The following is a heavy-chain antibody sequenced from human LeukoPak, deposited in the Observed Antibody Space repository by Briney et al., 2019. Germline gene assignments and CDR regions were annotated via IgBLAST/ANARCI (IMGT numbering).Heavy chain of an antibody. CDR3: AKDMQRYCSGGSCHYFDY. D-gene: IGHD2-15*01. CDR2: ISGSGGST. J-gene: IGHJ4*02. Sequence: PGGSLRLSCAASGFMFSSYAMTWVRQAPGKGLEWVSGISGSGGSTYYADSVKGRFTISRDNSKKTLYLQMNYLRAEDTAVYYCAKDMQRYCSGGSCHYFDYWGQGTLVTVSS. V-gene: IGHV3-23*01. CDR1: GFMFSSYA.